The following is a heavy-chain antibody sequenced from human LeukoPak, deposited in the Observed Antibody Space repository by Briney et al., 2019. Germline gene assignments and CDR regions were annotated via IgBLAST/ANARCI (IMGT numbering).Heavy chain of an antibody. CDR2: VYYSGSS. CDR1: SGSISSYY. Sequence: SETLSLTCTVSSGSISSYYWSWIRQPPGKGLEWIGYVYYSGSSNYNPSLKSRVTMSVDTSKNQFSLKVSSVTAADTAVYYCAGTEYYFDHWGQGTLVTVSS. J-gene: IGHJ4*02. V-gene: IGHV4-59*01. CDR3: AGTEYYFDH. D-gene: IGHD1-14*01.